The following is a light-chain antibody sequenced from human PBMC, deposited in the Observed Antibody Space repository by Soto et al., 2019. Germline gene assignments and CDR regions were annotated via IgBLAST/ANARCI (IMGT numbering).Light chain of an antibody. Sequence: AIQMTQSPSSLSTSIGNRVTITCRASQAIRNDLGWYQKKPGKAPKLLIYAASILQSGVPSRVIGRGYGTDFTLTISSLQPEDTATYYCLQDYNYPRTFGQGTKV. CDR2: AAS. V-gene: IGKV1-6*01. CDR1: QAIRND. J-gene: IGKJ1*01. CDR3: LQDYNYPRT.